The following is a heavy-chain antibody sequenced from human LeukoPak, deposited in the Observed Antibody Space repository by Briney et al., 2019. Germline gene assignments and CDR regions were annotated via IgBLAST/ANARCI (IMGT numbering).Heavy chain of an antibody. D-gene: IGHD1-26*01. V-gene: IGHV4-59*01. J-gene: IGHJ4*02. Sequence: PSETLSLTCTGSGDSISSYYWSWIRQPPGKGLEWIGYIYYSGSTNYNPSLKSRVTISVDTSKNQFSLKLSSVTAADTAVYYCARDGGGSYHFDYWGQGTLVTVSS. CDR2: IYYSGST. CDR3: ARDGGGSYHFDY. CDR1: GDSISSYY.